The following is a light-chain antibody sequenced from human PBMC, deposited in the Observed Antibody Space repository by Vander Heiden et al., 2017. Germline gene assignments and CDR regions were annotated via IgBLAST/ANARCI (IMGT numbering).Light chain of an antibody. J-gene: IGKJ4*01. Sequence: EIVLTQSPATLSLSPGERATLSCRASQRVVRYLAWYQQRPGQAPRLLIYDASKRATGIPARFSGSGSGTDFTLTISSLQSEDSAVYYCLQRNIWPLTFGGGTRVEIK. CDR3: LQRNIWPLT. CDR2: DAS. V-gene: IGKV3-11*01. CDR1: QRVVRY.